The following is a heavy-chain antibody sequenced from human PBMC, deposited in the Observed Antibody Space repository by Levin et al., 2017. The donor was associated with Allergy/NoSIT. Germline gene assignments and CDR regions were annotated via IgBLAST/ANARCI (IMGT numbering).Heavy chain of an antibody. V-gene: IGHV3-33*01. CDR3: ARGPHIVVVTAPDY. D-gene: IGHD2-21*02. Sequence: RTGGSLRLSCAASGFTFSSYGMHWVRQAPGKGLEWVAVIWYDESNKYYADSVKGRFTISRDNSKNTLYLQMNSLRAEDTAVYYCARGPHIVVVTAPDYWGQGTLVTVSS. J-gene: IGHJ4*02. CDR1: GFTFSSYG. CDR2: IWYDESNK.